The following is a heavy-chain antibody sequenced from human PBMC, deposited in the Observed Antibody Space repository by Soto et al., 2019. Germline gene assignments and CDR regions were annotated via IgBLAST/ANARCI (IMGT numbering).Heavy chain of an antibody. D-gene: IGHD3-10*01. V-gene: IGHV3-48*01. CDR2: IRNTGSTI. CDR3: ARGTITAVYKTDS. J-gene: IGHJ4*02. Sequence: EVQLVESGGGLVQPGGSLRLSCAASGFTFTTYSMNWVRLAPGKVLEWLSYIRNTGSTIYYADSVKGRFTISRDNAKNSLYLQMSGLLGEDTAVYYGARGTITAVYKTDSCGQGALVTVSS. CDR1: GFTFTTYS.